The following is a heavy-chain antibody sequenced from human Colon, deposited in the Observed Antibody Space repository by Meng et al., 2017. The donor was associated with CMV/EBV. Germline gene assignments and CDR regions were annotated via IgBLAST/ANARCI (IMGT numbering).Heavy chain of an antibody. V-gene: IGHV4-59*03. CDR3: VGSYDYWSGYYTSSAFDA. CDR2: IFYSGTS. D-gene: IGHD3-3*01. Sequence: GSLRLSCTVSGAPISSDYWNWIRQPPGKGLEWIGDIFYSGTSNYNPSLNGRVSMSVDTTKNQFSLKLTSVTAADTAVYYCVGSYDYWSGYYTSSAFDAWGQGSMVTVSS. CDR1: GAPISSDY. J-gene: IGHJ3*01.